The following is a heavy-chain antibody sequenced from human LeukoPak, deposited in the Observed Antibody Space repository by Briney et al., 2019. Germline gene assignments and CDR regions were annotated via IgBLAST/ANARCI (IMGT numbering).Heavy chain of an antibody. CDR3: ARDLRCSAGSCYSGYFHYGMDV. D-gene: IGHD2-15*01. CDR1: GFTFGNYW. CDR2: INNDESDT. V-gene: IGHV3-74*01. J-gene: IGHJ6*02. Sequence: GGSLRLSCTASGFTFGNYWMPWFRQAPGKGLMWVSHINNDESDTKYADSVKGRFTISRDNARSTLYLQMNSLRADDTAVYYCARDLRCSAGSCYSGYFHYGMDVWGQGTTVSVSS.